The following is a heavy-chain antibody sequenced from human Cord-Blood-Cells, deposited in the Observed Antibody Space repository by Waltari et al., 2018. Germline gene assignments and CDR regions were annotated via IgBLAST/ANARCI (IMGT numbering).Heavy chain of an antibody. J-gene: IGHJ4*02. Sequence: QVQLQESGPGLVKPSGTLSLTCAVSGGSISSSTWWSWVRQPPGKGLEWSGETYHSRSTNYNPSLKSRFTISVDKSKTQFSLKLSSVTAADTAVYYCARGFSGGFWSGYDYWGQGTLVTVSS. CDR1: GGSISSSTW. D-gene: IGHD3-3*01. CDR3: ARGFSGGFWSGYDY. CDR2: TYHSRST. V-gene: IGHV4-4*02.